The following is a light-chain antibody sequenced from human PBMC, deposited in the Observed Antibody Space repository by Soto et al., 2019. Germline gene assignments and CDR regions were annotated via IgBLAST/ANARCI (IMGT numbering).Light chain of an antibody. V-gene: IGKV3D-15*01. CDR1: QSVSSY. CDR3: QHYNSDSQA. CDR2: DAS. J-gene: IGKJ1*01. Sequence: IVMTQSPCALSVSLGDRATITCRASQSVSSYLAWYQQKPGQVPVLLIYDASNRTTGIPSRFSGSGSGTEFTLTISSLQPDDFATYYCQHYNSDSQAFGQGTKVDIK.